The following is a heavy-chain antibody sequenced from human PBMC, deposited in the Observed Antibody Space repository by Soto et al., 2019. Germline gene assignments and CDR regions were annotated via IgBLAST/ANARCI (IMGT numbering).Heavy chain of an antibody. J-gene: IGHJ4*02. CDR1: GFTFSSYA. V-gene: IGHV3-30-3*01. CDR2: ISYDGSNK. Sequence: QVQLVESGGGVVQPGRSLRLSCAASGFTFSSYAMHWVRQAPGKGLEWVAVISYDGSNKYYADSVKGRFTISRDNSKNTLYLQMNSLRAEDTAVYYCARVGYSSSWYRSKKETTFSQLDYWGQGTLVTVSS. D-gene: IGHD6-13*01. CDR3: ARVGYSSSWYRSKKETTFSQLDY.